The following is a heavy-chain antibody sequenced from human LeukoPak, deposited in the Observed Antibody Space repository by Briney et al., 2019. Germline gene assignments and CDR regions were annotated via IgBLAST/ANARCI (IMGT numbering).Heavy chain of an antibody. CDR1: GYTFTGYF. V-gene: IGHV1-69*13. CDR2: IIPIFGTA. D-gene: IGHD2-2*01. J-gene: IGHJ6*02. Sequence: SVKVSCKASGYTFTGYFMHWVRQAPGQGLEWMGGIIPIFGTANYAQKFQGRVTITADESTSTAYMELSSLRSEDTAVYYCASHRQEYCSSTSCYAYYYGMDVWGQGTTVTVSS. CDR3: ASHRQEYCSSTSCYAYYYGMDV.